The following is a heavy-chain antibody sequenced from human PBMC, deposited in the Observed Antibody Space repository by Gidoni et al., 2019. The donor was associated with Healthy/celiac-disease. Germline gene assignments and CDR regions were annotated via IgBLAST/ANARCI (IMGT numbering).Heavy chain of an antibody. D-gene: IGHD2-21*02. CDR2: ISSSSSTI. V-gene: IGHV3-48*01. Sequence: EVQLVESGGGLVQPGGSLRLPCAAYGFTLLSYSMNWVRQAPGKGLEWVSYISSSSSTIYYADSVKGRFTISRDNAKNSLYLQMNSLRAEDTAVYYCARVLHIVVVTAKNGVDYWGQGTLVTVSS. J-gene: IGHJ4*02. CDR1: GFTLLSYS. CDR3: ARVLHIVVVTAKNGVDY.